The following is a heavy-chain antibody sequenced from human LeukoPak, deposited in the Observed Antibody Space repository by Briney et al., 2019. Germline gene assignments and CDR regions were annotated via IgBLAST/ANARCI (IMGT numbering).Heavy chain of an antibody. CDR3: AKDHRWLVDY. CDR2: ISSAGTII. J-gene: IGHJ4*02. Sequence: GRSLRLSCAASGFTFGTYSMHWVRQAPGKELEWVAIISSAGTIINYADSVRGRFSISRDNSRNTLYLQMDSLRTEDTAVYYCAKDHRWLVDYWGQGTLVTVSS. V-gene: IGHV3-30-3*01. D-gene: IGHD6-19*01. CDR1: GFTFGTYS.